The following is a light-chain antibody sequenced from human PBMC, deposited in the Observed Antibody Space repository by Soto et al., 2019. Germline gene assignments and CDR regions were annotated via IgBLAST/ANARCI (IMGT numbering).Light chain of an antibody. CDR2: KAS. V-gene: IGKV1-5*03. J-gene: IGKJ1*01. CDR1: QSISYY. Sequence: DTPMTQSPSTLSASVGDRVTITCRASQSISYYLAWYQQRPGRAPNLLIYKASSLESGVSSRFSGSGSGTEFTPSIRSLQADDFSHYYWQQYTSHSTTLGHGTKVEIK. CDR3: QQYTSHSTT.